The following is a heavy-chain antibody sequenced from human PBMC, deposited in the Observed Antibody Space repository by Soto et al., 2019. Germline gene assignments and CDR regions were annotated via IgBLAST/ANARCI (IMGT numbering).Heavy chain of an antibody. Sequence: SVKVSCKASGFTFTNSALQWVRQARGQRLEWIGWIVVGSGNTNYAQKFQERVTITRNISTSTAYMELNSLRSEDTAVYYCARGGWTGSYYHYWGQGTLVTVSS. V-gene: IGHV1-58*01. CDR3: ARGGWTGSYYHY. CDR2: IVVGSGNT. D-gene: IGHD3-10*01. J-gene: IGHJ4*02. CDR1: GFTFTNSA.